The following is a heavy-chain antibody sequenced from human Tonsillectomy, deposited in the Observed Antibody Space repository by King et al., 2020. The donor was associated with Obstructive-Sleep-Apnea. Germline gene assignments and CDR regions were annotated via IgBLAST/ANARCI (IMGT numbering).Heavy chain of an antibody. CDR3: AAYVEMANGGFDY. V-gene: IGHV4-30-4*01. D-gene: IGHD5-24*01. CDR1: GGSISSGDYY. Sequence: VPLKESGPGLVKPSQTLSLTCTVSGGSISSGDYYWSWIRQPPGKGLEWIGYIYYSGSTYYNPSLKSRVTISVDTSKNQFSLKLSSVTAADTAVYYCAAYVEMANGGFDYWGQGTLVTVSS. J-gene: IGHJ4*02. CDR2: IYYSGST.